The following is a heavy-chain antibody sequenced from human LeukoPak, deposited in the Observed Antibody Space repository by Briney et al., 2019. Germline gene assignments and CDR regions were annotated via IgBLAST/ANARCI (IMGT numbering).Heavy chain of an antibody. D-gene: IGHD5-18*01. CDR3: ARRAPYSYEWSTLDY. Sequence: SETLSLTCTVSGGSISSYYWSWIRQPPGKGLEWIGYIYYIGSTNYNPSLKSRVTISVDTSKNQFSLKLSSVTAADTAVYYCARRAPYSYEWSTLDYWGQGTLVTVSS. CDR2: IYYIGST. J-gene: IGHJ4*02. CDR1: GGSISSYY. V-gene: IGHV4-59*08.